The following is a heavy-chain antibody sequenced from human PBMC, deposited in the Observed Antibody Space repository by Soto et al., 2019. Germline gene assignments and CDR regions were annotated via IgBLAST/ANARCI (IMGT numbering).Heavy chain of an antibody. D-gene: IGHD3-3*01. Sequence: QVQLQQWGAGLLKPSETLSLTCAVYGGSFSGHYWTWIRQPPGKGLEWVGEITRSGNTNYNPSLKSRVNISVDTSKNQFSLKLSSVTAADTAVYYCACNYYDFWSGYYSVGYFDYWAQGTPVTVSS. CDR2: ITRSGNT. J-gene: IGHJ4*02. CDR1: GGSFSGHY. CDR3: ACNYYDFWSGYYSVGYFDY. V-gene: IGHV4-34*01.